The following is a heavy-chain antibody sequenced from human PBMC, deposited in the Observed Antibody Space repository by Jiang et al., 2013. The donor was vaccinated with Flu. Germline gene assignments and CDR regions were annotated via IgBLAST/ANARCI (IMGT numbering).Heavy chain of an antibody. CDR1: GGSISGFY. CDR2: IYSDGTN. J-gene: IGHJ4*02. CDR3: ARDRWGDLDH. Sequence: GPGLVKPSETLSLTCSVSGGSISGFYWSWIRQPPGKGLEWIGYIYSDGTNYYNPSLESRLTISIDASKNQFSLKLSSVTAADTAVYFCARDRWGDLDHWGQGTLVTVSS. V-gene: IGHV4-59*13. D-gene: IGHD3-16*01.